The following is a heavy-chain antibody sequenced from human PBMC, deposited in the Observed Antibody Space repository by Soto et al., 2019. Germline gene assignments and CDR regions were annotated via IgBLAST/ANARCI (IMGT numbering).Heavy chain of an antibody. Sequence: QVQLVQSGAEVKKPGSSVKVSCKASGGTFSSYTISWVRQAPGQGLEWMGRIIPILGIANYAQKFQGRVTITADKSTSTAYTELSSLRSEDTAVYYCARDAPYCSSTSCYARFDYWGQGTLVTVSS. CDR2: IIPILGIA. D-gene: IGHD2-2*01. CDR1: GGTFSSYT. CDR3: ARDAPYCSSTSCYARFDY. V-gene: IGHV1-69*08. J-gene: IGHJ4*02.